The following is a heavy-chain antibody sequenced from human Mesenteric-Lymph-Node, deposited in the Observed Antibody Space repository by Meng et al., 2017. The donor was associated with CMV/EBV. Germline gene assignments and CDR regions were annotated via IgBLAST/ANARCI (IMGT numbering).Heavy chain of an antibody. CDR2: IIPIFGTA. V-gene: IGHV1-69*06. Sequence: SVKVSCKASGGTFSSYAISWVRQAPGQGLEWMGGIIPIFGTANYAQKFQGWVTMTGDTSINSAYMELNRLTSDDTAVYYCARVTAATVDFWGQGTLVTVSS. CDR3: ARVTAATVDF. J-gene: IGHJ4*02. CDR1: GGTFSSYA. D-gene: IGHD6-13*01.